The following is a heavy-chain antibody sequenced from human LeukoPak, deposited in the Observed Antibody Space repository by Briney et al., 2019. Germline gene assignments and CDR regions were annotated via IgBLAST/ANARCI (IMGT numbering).Heavy chain of an antibody. CDR3: ARVYSRSWYSGYLYMDV. D-gene: IGHD6-13*01. V-gene: IGHV3-21*01. CDR2: ISYRSSDI. Sequence: PGGSLRLSCAASEFTLSSYNMKWVRQAPGKGLEWVSSISYRSSDIEYADSVKGRFTISRDNAKQLLYLQMSSLRAEDTAVYYCARVYSRSWYSGYLYMDVWGKGTTVTVSS. CDR1: EFTLSSYN. J-gene: IGHJ6*03.